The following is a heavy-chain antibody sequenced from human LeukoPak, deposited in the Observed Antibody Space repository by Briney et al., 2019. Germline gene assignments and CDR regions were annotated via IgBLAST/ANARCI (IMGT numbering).Heavy chain of an antibody. Sequence: GSLRLSCAASGFTVSSNYMSWVRQAPGKGLEWVGFIRSKAYGGTTEYAASVKGRLTISRDDSKSIAYLQMNSLKTEDTAVYYCTNCAGGNCYSIYFDYWGQGTLVTVSS. D-gene: IGHD2-15*01. CDR1: GFTVSSNY. J-gene: IGHJ4*02. CDR3: TNCAGGNCYSIYFDY. CDR2: IRSKAYGGTT. V-gene: IGHV3-49*04.